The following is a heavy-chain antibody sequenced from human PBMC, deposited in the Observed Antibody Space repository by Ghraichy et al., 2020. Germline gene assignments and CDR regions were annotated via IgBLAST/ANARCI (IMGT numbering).Heavy chain of an antibody. V-gene: IGHV4-59*08. CDR3: ARLGRNYYDSSGYPYYFDY. Sequence: SETLSLTCTVSGGSISSYYWSWIRQPPGKGLEWIGYIYYSGSTNYNPSLKSRVTISVDTSKNQFSLKLSSVTAADTAVYYCARLGRNYYDSSGYPYYFDYWGQGTLVTVSS. CDR1: GGSISSYY. J-gene: IGHJ4*02. CDR2: IYYSGST. D-gene: IGHD3-22*01.